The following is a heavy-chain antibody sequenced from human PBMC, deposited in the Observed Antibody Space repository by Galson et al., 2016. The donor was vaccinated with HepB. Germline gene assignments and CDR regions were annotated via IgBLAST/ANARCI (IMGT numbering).Heavy chain of an antibody. CDR3: ATPRGYSYGYWDDTTTDY. J-gene: IGHJ4*02. V-gene: IGHV3-23*01. CDR2: ISGSGGNT. CDR1: GFTFSSYA. Sequence: SLRLSCAASGFTFSSYAMSWVRQAPGKGLERVSAISGSGGNTYYADSVKGRFTISRDNSKNTLYLQMNSLRAEDTAVYYCATPRGYSYGYWDDTTTDYWGQGTLVTVSS. D-gene: IGHD5-18*01.